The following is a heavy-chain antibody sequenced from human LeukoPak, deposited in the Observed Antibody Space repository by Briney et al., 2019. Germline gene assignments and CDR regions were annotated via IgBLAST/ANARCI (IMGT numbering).Heavy chain of an antibody. Sequence: PSETLSLTCTVPGGSISSSSYYWGWIRQPPGKGLEWIGSIYYSGSTYYNPSLKSRVTISVDTSKNQFSLKLSSVTAADTAVYYCARVCPGVRDSSGYYGGCFDYWGQGTLATVSS. V-gene: IGHV4-39*07. J-gene: IGHJ4*02. CDR1: GGSISSSSYY. CDR3: ARVCPGVRDSSGYYGGCFDY. D-gene: IGHD3-22*01. CDR2: IYYSGST.